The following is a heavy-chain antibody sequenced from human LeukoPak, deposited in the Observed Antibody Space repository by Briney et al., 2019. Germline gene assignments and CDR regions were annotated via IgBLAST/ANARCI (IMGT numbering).Heavy chain of an antibody. CDR1: GGAFSSYA. CDR2: IIPIFGTA. V-gene: IGHV1-69*05. D-gene: IGHD3-3*01. CDR3: ATVEWDTPHAYFDY. J-gene: IGHJ4*02. Sequence: GASVKVSCKASGGAFSSYAISWVRQAPGQGLEWMGGIIPIFGTANYAQKFQGRVTITTDESTSTAHMELSSLRSEDTAVYYCATVEWDTPHAYFDYWGQGTLVTVSS.